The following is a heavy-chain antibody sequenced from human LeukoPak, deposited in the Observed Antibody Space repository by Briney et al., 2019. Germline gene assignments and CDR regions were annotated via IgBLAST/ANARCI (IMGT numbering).Heavy chain of an antibody. CDR1: GITLSKSW. V-gene: IGHV3-30*18. CDR2: ISYDGSNK. Sequence: GGSLRLSCVASGITLSKSWMHWVRQAPGKGLEWVAVISYDGSNKYYADSVKGRFTISRDNSKNTLYLQMNSLRAEDTAVYYCAKDSRRLGELTKYNWFDPWGQGTLVTVSS. D-gene: IGHD3-10*01. J-gene: IGHJ5*02. CDR3: AKDSRRLGELTKYNWFDP.